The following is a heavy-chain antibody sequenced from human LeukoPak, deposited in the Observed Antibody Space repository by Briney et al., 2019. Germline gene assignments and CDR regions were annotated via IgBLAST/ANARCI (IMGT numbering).Heavy chain of an antibody. CDR1: GYTFTGYY. V-gene: IGHV1-2*02. CDR3: ARIVVVVPAAMGRVWFDP. CDR2: INPNSGGT. D-gene: IGHD2-2*01. Sequence: ASVKVSCKASGYTFTGYYMHWVRQAPGQGLEWMGWINPNSGGTNYAQKFQGRVTMTRDTSISTAYMELSRLRSDDTAVYYCARIVVVVPAAMGRVWFDPWGQGTLVTVSS. J-gene: IGHJ5*02.